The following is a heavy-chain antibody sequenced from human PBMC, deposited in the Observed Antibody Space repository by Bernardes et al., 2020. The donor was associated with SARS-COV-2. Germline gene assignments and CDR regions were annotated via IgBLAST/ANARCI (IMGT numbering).Heavy chain of an antibody. V-gene: IGHV1-18*01. Sequence: ASVKVSCKASGYTFSTYGITWVRQAPGQGLEWMGWSSAYNGNANYAQKLRGRVTMTADTSTSTAYMELRTLRSDDTAVYFCARVRYSSSSHWDLDLWGRGTLVTVSS. J-gene: IGHJ2*01. CDR2: SSAYNGNA. CDR1: GYTFSTYG. D-gene: IGHD6-6*01. CDR3: ARVRYSSSSHWDLDL.